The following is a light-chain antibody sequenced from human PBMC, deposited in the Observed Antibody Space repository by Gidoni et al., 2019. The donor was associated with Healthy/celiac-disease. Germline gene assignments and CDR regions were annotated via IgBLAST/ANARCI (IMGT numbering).Light chain of an antibody. Sequence: QSVLTQPPSISAAPGPRVTIPCSRGTSNIGSNFVSWYQQVPGTAPKLLIYDSHRRPSGIPDRLSGSSSGTSATLDITGLHPGDEADYYCATCDDNLRAVVFGGGTRLTVL. J-gene: IGLJ2*01. CDR3: ATCDDNLRAVV. V-gene: IGLV1-51*01. CDR2: DSH. CDR1: TSNIGSNF.